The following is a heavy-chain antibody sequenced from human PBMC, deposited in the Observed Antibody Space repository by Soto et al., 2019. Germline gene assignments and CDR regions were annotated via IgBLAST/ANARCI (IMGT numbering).Heavy chain of an antibody. CDR3: ATLSFAEFGIDY. CDR2: ITSSSSYI. Sequence: EVQVVESGGGLVKPGGSLRLSCAASGFTFGSFSMSWVRQAPGKGLEWVSSITSSSSYIYYADSVKGRFTISRDNARNSLYLQMNSLRAEDTAVYYRATLSFAEFGIDYWGQGSLVAVSS. CDR1: GFTFGSFS. J-gene: IGHJ4*02. D-gene: IGHD3-10*01. V-gene: IGHV3-21*01.